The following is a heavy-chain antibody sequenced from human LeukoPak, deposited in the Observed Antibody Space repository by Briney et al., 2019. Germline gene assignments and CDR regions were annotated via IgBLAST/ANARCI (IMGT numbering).Heavy chain of an antibody. D-gene: IGHD6-6*01. Sequence: SETLSLTCTVSGGSISSYYWSWIRQPPGKGLEWIGHIYSSGSTNYKPSLKSRVTMSVGTSKNQFPLKLTSVTAADTAVYYCARGGPTIAARRTFDYWGQGTLVTVSS. J-gene: IGHJ4*02. CDR1: GGSISSYY. CDR2: IYSSGST. V-gene: IGHV4-59*01. CDR3: ARGGPTIAARRTFDY.